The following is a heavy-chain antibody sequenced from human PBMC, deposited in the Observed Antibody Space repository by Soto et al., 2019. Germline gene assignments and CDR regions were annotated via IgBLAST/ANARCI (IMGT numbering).Heavy chain of an antibody. Sequence: SETLSLTCDVSGGSIDNSHSFWGWVRQPPGRGLEFLGSVYYSGGTYYNPSLKSRVTVSVDTSKNQVSLRVRSVTVAETAMYYCARNGNSDYDICFDYWGQGTLVTVSS. V-gene: IGHV4-39*01. CDR1: GGSIDNSHSF. CDR3: ARNGNSDYDICFDY. D-gene: IGHD5-12*01. CDR2: VYYSGGT. J-gene: IGHJ4*02.